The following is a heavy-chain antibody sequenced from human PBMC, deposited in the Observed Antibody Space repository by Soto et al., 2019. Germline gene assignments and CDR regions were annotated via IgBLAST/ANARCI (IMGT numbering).Heavy chain of an antibody. J-gene: IGHJ6*02. V-gene: IGHV4-59*01. CDR1: GGSISSYY. Sequence: PSETLSLTCTVSGGSISSYYWSWIRQPPGKGLEWIGYIYYSGSTNYNPSLKSRVTISVDTSKNQFSLKLSSVTAADTAVYYCARGRDFWSGSCMDVWGQGTTVTVSS. CDR3: ARGRDFWSGSCMDV. CDR2: IYYSGST. D-gene: IGHD3-3*01.